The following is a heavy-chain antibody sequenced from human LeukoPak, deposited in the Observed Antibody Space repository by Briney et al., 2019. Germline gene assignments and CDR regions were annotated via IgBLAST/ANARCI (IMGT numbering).Heavy chain of an antibody. CDR3: AREVTRWLQPPGY. J-gene: IGHJ4*02. V-gene: IGHV1-2*02. CDR2: INPNSGGT. CDR1: GYTFTGYY. D-gene: IGHD5-24*01. Sequence: ASVKVSCKASGYTFTGYYMHWVRQAPGQGLEWMGWINPNSGGTNYAQKFQGRVTMTRDTSISTAYMELSRLRSDDTAVYYCAREVTRWLQPPGYWGQGTLVTVSS.